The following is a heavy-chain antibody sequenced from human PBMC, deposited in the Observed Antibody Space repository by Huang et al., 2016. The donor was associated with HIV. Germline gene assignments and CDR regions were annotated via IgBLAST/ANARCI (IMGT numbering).Heavy chain of an antibody. J-gene: IGHJ4*02. CDR1: GFTFRKYA. V-gene: IGHV3-30-3*01. Sequence: QVQLVESGGGVVKPGRSLRLSCAASGFTFRKYAIHWVSQAPGKGLEWVAVISYDGSNKDHADSVKGRFTISRDNSKNTLYLQMNSLRAEDTAVYYCARTNPRVAVAGTFDYWGQGTLVTVSS. CDR3: ARTNPRVAVAGTFDY. D-gene: IGHD6-19*01. CDR2: ISYDGSNK.